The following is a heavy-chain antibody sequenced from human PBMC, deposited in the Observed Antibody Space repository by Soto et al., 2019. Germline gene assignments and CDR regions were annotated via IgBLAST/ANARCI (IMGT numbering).Heavy chain of an antibody. CDR2: IGGSGGST. CDR3: AKKSGPITTTPFYYYYYMDV. D-gene: IGHD1-26*01. J-gene: IGHJ6*03. V-gene: IGHV3-23*01. Sequence: ELQLLESGGGLVQPGGFLRLSCAASGFTFSSYGMTWVRQAPGKGLEWVSTIGGSGGSTHYTDSVKGRFTISRDNSKNTLYLQMNSLRAEDTAVYYCAKKSGPITTTPFYYYYYMDVWGKGTTVTVSS. CDR1: GFTFSSYG.